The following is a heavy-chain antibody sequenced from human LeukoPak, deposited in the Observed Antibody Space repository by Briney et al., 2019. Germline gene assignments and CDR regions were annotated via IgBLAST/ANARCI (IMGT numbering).Heavy chain of an antibody. D-gene: IGHD4-17*01. CDR1: GGSFSGYY. V-gene: IGHV4-34*01. CDR2: INHSGST. Sequence: SETLSLTCAVYGGSFSGYYWSWIRQPPGKGLEWIGEINHSGSTNYNPPLKSRVTISVGTSKNQFSLKLSSVTAADTAVYYCASRSTVTTLYFDYWGQGTLVTVSS. CDR3: ASRSTVTTLYFDY. J-gene: IGHJ4*02.